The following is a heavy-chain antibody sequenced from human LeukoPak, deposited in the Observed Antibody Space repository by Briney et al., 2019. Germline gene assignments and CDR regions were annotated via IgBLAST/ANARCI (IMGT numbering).Heavy chain of an antibody. CDR3: ARVPSSAHQLFSSDY. D-gene: IGHD3-10*01. J-gene: IGHJ4*02. Sequence: ASVKVSCKASGYSFNNYGISWVRQAPGQGREWMGWISAYDGETTCKQNLQGRVTMTTDTSTSTAYMELTSLTTDDTAVYYCARVPSSAHQLFSSDYWGQGTLVTVSS. CDR1: GYSFNNYG. V-gene: IGHV1-18*01. CDR2: ISAYDGET.